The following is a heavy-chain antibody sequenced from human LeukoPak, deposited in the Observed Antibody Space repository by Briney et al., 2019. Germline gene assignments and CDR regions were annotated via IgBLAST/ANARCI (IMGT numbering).Heavy chain of an antibody. V-gene: IGHV3-74*01. CDR2: ISPTGSTT. CDR1: GFSFSGHW. D-gene: IGHD6-6*01. J-gene: IGHJ4*02. CDR3: ARGPNSNWSGLDF. Sequence: GGSLRLSCTASGFSFSGHWMHWARQLPGKGLVWVSRISPTGSTTSYADSVKGRFTVSRDNAKNTLYLQVNNLRAEDTAIYYCARGPNSNWSGLDFWGQGTLLTVSS.